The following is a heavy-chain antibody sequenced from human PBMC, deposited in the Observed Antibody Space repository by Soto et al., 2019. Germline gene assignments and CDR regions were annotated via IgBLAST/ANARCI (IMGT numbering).Heavy chain of an antibody. CDR1: GGSFSGYY. CDR2: INHSGST. V-gene: IGHV4-34*01. Sequence: PSETLSLTCAVYGGSFSGYYWSWIRQPPGKGLEWIGEINHSGSTNYNPSPKSRVTISVDTSKNQFSLKLSSVTAADTAVYYCARSSSTLPRYYYYGMDVWGQGTTVTVSS. D-gene: IGHD6-6*01. CDR3: ARSSSTLPRYYYYGMDV. J-gene: IGHJ6*02.